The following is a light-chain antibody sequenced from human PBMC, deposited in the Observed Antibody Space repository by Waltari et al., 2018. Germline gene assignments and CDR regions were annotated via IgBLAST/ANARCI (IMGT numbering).Light chain of an antibody. Sequence: QSALTQPRSVSGSPGQSVTISCRGTSSDVGSSNFVPWYQQPPGNAPKLLIYDVVKPPSGVPDRFSGSKSGNTASLTISGLQTEDESDYYCCSYAGSYTFVFGGGTQLTVL. CDR2: DVV. J-gene: IGLJ7*01. CDR1: SSDVGSSNF. CDR3: CSYAGSYTFV. V-gene: IGLV2-11*01.